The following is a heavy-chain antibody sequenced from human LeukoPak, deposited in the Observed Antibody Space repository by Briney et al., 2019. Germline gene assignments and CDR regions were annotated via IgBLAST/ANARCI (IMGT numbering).Heavy chain of an antibody. Sequence: ASVKVSCQASGYTFTGYYMHWVRQAPGQGLEWMGRINPNSGGTNYAQKFQGRVTMTRDTSISTAYMELSRLRSDDTAVYYCARAGYSSSWYYFDYWGQGTLVTVSS. CDR2: INPNSGGT. D-gene: IGHD6-13*01. CDR3: ARAGYSSSWYYFDY. CDR1: GYTFTGYY. V-gene: IGHV1-2*06. J-gene: IGHJ4*02.